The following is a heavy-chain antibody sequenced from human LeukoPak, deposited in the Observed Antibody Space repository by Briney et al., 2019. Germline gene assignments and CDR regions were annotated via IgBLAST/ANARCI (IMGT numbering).Heavy chain of an antibody. Sequence: SETLSLTCTVSGGSISSGDYYWSWIRQPPGKGLEWIGYIYYSWSTYYNPSLKSRVTISVDTSKNQFSLKLSSVTAADTAVYYCAREPSESSFDYWGQGTLVTVSS. CDR3: AREPSESSFDY. J-gene: IGHJ4*02. CDR2: IYYSWST. CDR1: GGSISSGDYY. V-gene: IGHV4-30-4*01.